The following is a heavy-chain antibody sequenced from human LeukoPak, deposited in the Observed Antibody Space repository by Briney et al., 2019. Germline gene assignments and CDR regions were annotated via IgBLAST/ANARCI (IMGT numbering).Heavy chain of an antibody. D-gene: IGHD4-17*01. CDR2: ISAYNGNT. CDR1: VYTFTSYG. CDR3: ARVRVTNAYYYYGMDV. V-gene: IGHV1-18*01. J-gene: IGHJ6*02. Sequence: ASVKVSCRASVYTFTSYGISWVRQAPAQGLEWMGWISAYNGNTNYAQKLQGRVTMTTDTSTSTAYMELRSLRSDDTAVYYCARVRVTNAYYYYGMDVWGQGTTVTVSS.